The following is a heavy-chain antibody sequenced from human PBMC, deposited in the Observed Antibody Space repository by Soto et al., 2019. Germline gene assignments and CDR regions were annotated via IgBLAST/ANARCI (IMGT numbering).Heavy chain of an antibody. CDR2: IYHSGST. Sequence: QVQLQESGPGLVKPSGTLSLTCAVSSGSISSSNWWSWVRQPPGKGLEWIGEIYHSGSTNYNPSLKSRVTRSVDKSKSQFSLKLSSVAAAATAVYYCARVVAQSWFDPWGQGTLVTVSS. D-gene: IGHD2-15*01. CDR1: SGSISSSNW. V-gene: IGHV4-4*02. J-gene: IGHJ5*02. CDR3: ARVVAQSWFDP.